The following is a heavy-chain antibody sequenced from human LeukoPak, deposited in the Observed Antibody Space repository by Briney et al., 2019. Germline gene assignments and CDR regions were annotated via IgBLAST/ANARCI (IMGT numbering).Heavy chain of an antibody. CDR2: INPSGGST. V-gene: IGHV1-46*01. J-gene: IGHJ4*02. CDR1: GYTFTSYY. CDR3: ARDEEEMAPFDY. Sequence: ASVKVSCKASGYTFTSYYMHWVRQAPGQGLEWMGIINPSGGSTSYAQKFQGRVTMTRDTSVSTAYMELSRLRSDDTAVYYCARDEEEMAPFDYWGQGTLVTVSS. D-gene: IGHD5-24*01.